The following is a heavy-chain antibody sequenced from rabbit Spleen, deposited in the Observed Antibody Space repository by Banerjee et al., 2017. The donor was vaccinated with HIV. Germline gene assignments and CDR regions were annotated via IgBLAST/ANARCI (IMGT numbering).Heavy chain of an antibody. Sequence: QEQLVESGGGLVQPEGSLTLTCKASGFSFSDRDVMCWVRQAPGKGLEWIACINASTGKPVYATWASGRFTISRTSSSTVDLKMTGLTGADTATYFCARQRTNGWNEFHSWGPGTLVTVS. J-gene: IGHJ2*01. CDR3: ARQRTNGWNEFHS. CDR2: INASTGKP. CDR1: GFSFSDRDV. D-gene: IGHD4-1*01. V-gene: IGHV1S45*01.